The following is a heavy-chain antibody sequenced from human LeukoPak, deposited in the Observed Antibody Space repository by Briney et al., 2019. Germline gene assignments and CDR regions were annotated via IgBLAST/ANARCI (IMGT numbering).Heavy chain of an antibody. CDR2: INHGGST. Sequence: SETLSLTCAVYGGSFSGDFWSWIRQSPGKGLEWIGEINHGGSTTYNPSLQSRVTMSVDTSTNQFSLNLKSVTAADTAMYYCARDGVVTMELDYWGQGTLVTVSS. CDR3: ARDGVVTMELDY. CDR1: GGSFSGDF. V-gene: IGHV4-34*01. D-gene: IGHD3-3*01. J-gene: IGHJ4*02.